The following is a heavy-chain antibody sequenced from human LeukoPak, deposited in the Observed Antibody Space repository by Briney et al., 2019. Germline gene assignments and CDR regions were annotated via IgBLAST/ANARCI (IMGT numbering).Heavy chain of an antibody. CDR3: ASTRRYRPDAFDI. CDR2: INHSGST. J-gene: IGHJ3*02. V-gene: IGHV4-34*01. D-gene: IGHD1-1*01. Sequence: SETLSLTCAVYGGSFSGYYWSWIRQPPGKGLEWIGEINHSGSTNYNPSLKSRVTISVDTSKNQFSLKLSSVTAADTAVYYCASTRRYRPDAFDIWGQGTIVTVSS. CDR1: GGSFSGYY.